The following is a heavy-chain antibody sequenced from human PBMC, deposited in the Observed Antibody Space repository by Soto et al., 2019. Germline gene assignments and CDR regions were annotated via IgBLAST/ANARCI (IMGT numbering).Heavy chain of an antibody. V-gene: IGHV4-39*07. D-gene: IGHD3-10*01. J-gene: IGHJ4*02. CDR2: INHSGST. CDR1: GGSISSSSYY. Sequence: PSETLSLTCTVSGGSISSSSYYWGWIRQPPGKGLEWIGRINHSGSTNYNPSLKSRVTISVDTSKNQFSLKLSSVTAADTAVYYCARGRITMVRGVRYPTKSYFDYWGQGTLVTVS. CDR3: ARGRITMVRGVRYPTKSYFDY.